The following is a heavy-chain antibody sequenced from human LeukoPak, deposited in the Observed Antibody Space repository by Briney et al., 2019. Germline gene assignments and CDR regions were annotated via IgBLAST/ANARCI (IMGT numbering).Heavy chain of an antibody. V-gene: IGHV4-30-4*01. CDR1: GGSISSGVYY. J-gene: IGHJ4*02. CDR2: IYYSGST. Sequence: PSQTLSLTCTVSGGSISSGVYYWSWIRQPPGKGLEWIGYIYYSGSTYYNPSLKSRVTISVDTSKNQFSLKLSSVTAADTAVYYCARAYDYVWGSYRLVFDYWGQGTLVTVSS. D-gene: IGHD3-16*01. CDR3: ARAYDYVWGSYRLVFDY.